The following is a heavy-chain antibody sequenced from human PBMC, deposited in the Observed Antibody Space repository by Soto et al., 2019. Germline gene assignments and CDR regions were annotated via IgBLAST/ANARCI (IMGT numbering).Heavy chain of an antibody. CDR2: IYYSGST. CDR3: AREGGIVGATAADY. CDR1: GGSISSSSYY. Sequence: SETLSLTCTVSGGSISSSSYYWGWILQPPGKGLEWIGSIYYSGSTYYNPSLKSRVTISVDTSKNQFSLKLSSVTAADTAVYYCAREGGIVGATAADYWGQGTLVTVSS. J-gene: IGHJ4*02. D-gene: IGHD1-26*01. V-gene: IGHV4-39*07.